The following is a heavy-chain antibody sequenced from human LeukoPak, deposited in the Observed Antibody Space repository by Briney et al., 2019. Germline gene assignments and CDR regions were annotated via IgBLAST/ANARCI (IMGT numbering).Heavy chain of an antibody. CDR3: ARAPGFYDFWSGPRHYYMDV. Sequence: KPSETLSLTCTVSGGSISSYYWSWIRQPPGKGLEGIGYIYYSGSTNYNPSLKSRVTISVDTSKNQFSLKLSSVTAADTAVYYCARAPGFYDFWSGPRHYYMDVWGKGTTVTVSS. J-gene: IGHJ6*03. CDR1: GGSISSYY. V-gene: IGHV4-59*01. CDR2: IYYSGST. D-gene: IGHD3-3*01.